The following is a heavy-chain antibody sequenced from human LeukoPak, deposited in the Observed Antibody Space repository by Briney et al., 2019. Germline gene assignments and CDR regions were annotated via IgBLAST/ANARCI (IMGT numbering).Heavy chain of an antibody. Sequence: PSETLSLTCAVYGGSFSGYYWSWIRQPPGKGLEWIGEINHSGSTNYNPSLKSRVAISVDTSKNQFSLKLSSVTAADTAVYYCARGRPTVTSHPGYYFDYWGQGTLVTVSS. CDR3: ARGRPTVTSHPGYYFDY. V-gene: IGHV4-34*01. J-gene: IGHJ4*02. D-gene: IGHD4-17*01. CDR2: INHSGST. CDR1: GGSFSGYY.